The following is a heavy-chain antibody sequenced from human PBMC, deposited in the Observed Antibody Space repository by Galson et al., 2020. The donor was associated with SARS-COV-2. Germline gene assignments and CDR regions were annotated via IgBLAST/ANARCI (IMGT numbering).Heavy chain of an antibody. CDR3: ASVQRGYYYDSSGYYPAEYFQH. CDR2: IIPIFGTA. V-gene: IGHV1-69*13. D-gene: IGHD3-22*01. CDR1: GGTFSSYA. Sequence: SVKVSCKASGGTFSSYAISWVRQAPGQGLEWMGGIIPIFGTANYAQKFQGRVTITADESTSTAYMELSSLRSEDTAVYYCASVQRGYYYDSSGYYPAEYFQHWGQGTLVTVSS. J-gene: IGHJ1*01.